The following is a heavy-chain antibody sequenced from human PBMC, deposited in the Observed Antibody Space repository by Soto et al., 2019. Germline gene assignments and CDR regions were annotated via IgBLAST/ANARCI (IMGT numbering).Heavy chain of an antibody. CDR2: IIPIFGTT. J-gene: IGHJ4*02. CDR1: GGTFSNYA. CDR3: ARVSSSWYKDDFDY. Sequence: QVQLVQSGAEVKKPGSSVKVSCKASGGTFSNYAISWVRQAPGQGLEWMGGIIPIFGTTNYAQRFQGRVTITADESASTAYRELSSLRSEDTAVYYCARVSSSWYKDDFDYWGQGALVTVSS. D-gene: IGHD6-13*01. V-gene: IGHV1-69*12.